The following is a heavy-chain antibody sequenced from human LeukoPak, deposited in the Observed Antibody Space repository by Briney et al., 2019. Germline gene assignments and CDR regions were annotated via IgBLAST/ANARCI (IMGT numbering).Heavy chain of an antibody. D-gene: IGHD2-15*01. CDR2: IYPDDSDT. CDR1: GYSFTNYW. V-gene: IGHV5-51*01. J-gene: IGHJ4*02. Sequence: GESLKISCKVSGYSFTNYWTGWVRQMPGKGLEWMGIIYPDDSDTKYSPSFQGQVTISADKSISTAYLQWSSLKASDTAMYYCARSGRLGYCSGGSCFRWDYWGQGTLVTVSS. CDR3: ARSGRLGYCSGGSCFRWDY.